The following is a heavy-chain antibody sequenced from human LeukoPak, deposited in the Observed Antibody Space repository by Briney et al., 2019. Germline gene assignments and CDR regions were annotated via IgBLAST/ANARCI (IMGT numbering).Heavy chain of an antibody. CDR2: IYYSGST. CDR1: GGSISSGGYY. Sequence: SETLFLTCTVSGGSISSGGYYWSWIRRHPGKGLEWIGYIYYSGSTYYNPSLKSRVTISVDTSKNQFSLKLSSVTAADTAVYYCARVPIATVVTPIDYWGQGTLVTVSS. CDR3: ARVPIATVVTPIDY. D-gene: IGHD4-23*01. V-gene: IGHV4-31*03. J-gene: IGHJ4*02.